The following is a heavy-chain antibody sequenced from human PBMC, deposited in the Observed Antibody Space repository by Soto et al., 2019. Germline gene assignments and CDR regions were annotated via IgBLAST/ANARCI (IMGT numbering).Heavy chain of an antibody. Sequence: EVQLVETGGGLIQPGGSLRLSCAASGFTVSTNYMNWVRQAPGRGLEWSSIIYSGGSTSYADSVRGRFTISRDNSKNTLHIQMNSLRVEDTAVYYCAREVTGGAAYFDSWGQGTLVTVSS. CDR2: IYSGGST. J-gene: IGHJ4*02. D-gene: IGHD4-4*01. V-gene: IGHV3-53*02. CDR1: GFTVSTNY. CDR3: AREVTGGAAYFDS.